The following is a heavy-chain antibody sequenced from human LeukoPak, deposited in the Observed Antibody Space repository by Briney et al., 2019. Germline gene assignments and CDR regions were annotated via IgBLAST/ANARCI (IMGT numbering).Heavy chain of an antibody. CDR2: ISGSGGST. CDR1: GFTFSSYA. CDR3: AKERIGGSLDY. V-gene: IGHV3-23*01. J-gene: IGHJ4*02. Sequence: GGSLRLSCAASGFTFSSYAMSWVRQAPGKGLEWVSAISGSGGSTYYADSVKGRFTISRDNSRNSLYLQMNSLRTEDTALYYCAKERIGGSLDYWGQGTPLTVSS. D-gene: IGHD3-10*01.